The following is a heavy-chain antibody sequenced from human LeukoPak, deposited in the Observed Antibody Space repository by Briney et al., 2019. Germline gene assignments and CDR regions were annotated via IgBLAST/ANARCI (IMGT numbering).Heavy chain of an antibody. V-gene: IGHV3-21*01. Sequence: PGGSLRLSCAASGFTFSSYSMNWVRQAPGKGLEWVSSISSSSSYIYYADSVKGRFTISRDNAKNSLYLQMNGLRAEDTAVYYCARDRRDGYASFDYWGQGTLVTVSS. CDR1: GFTFSSYS. D-gene: IGHD5-24*01. CDR3: ARDRRDGYASFDY. J-gene: IGHJ4*02. CDR2: ISSSSSYI.